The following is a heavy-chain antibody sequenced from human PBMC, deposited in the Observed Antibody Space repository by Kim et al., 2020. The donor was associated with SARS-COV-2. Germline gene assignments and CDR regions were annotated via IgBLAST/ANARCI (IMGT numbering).Heavy chain of an antibody. CDR2: IWYDGSNK. CDR1: GFTFSSYG. CDR3: AKGADRVVPAALDY. Sequence: GGSLRLSCAASGFTFSSYGMHWVRQAPGKGLEWVAVIWYDGSNKYYADSVKGRFTISRDNSKNTLYLQMNSLRAEDTAVYYCAKGADRVVPAALDYWGQGTLVTVSS. V-gene: IGHV3-33*06. J-gene: IGHJ4*02. D-gene: IGHD2-2*01.